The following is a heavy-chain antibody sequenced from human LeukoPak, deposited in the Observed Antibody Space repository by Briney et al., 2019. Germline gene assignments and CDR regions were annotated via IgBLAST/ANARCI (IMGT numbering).Heavy chain of an antibody. CDR2: ISYDGSNK. CDR1: GFTVSSNY. J-gene: IGHJ6*03. Sequence: AGGSLRLSCAASGFTVSSNYMSWVRQAPGKGLEWVAVISYDGSNKYYADSVKGRFTISRDNSKNTLYLQMNSLRAEDTAVYYCARGSTRDYYYYMDVWSKGTTVTVSS. CDR3: ARGSTRDYYYYMDV. D-gene: IGHD1-26*01. V-gene: IGHV3-30*01.